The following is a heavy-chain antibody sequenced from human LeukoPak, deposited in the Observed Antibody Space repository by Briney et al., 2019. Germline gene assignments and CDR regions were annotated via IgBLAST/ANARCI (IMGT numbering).Heavy chain of an antibody. V-gene: IGHV4-34*01. CDR2: INHSGST. Sequence: SETLSLTCAVYGGSFSGYYWSWVRQPPGKGLEWIGEINHSGSTNYNPSLKSRVTISVDTSKNQFSLKLSSVTAADTAVYYCARRPGYSYGYDYYYYMDVWGKGTTVTISS. CDR3: ARRPGYSYGYDYYYYMDV. D-gene: IGHD5-18*01. J-gene: IGHJ6*03. CDR1: GGSFSGYY.